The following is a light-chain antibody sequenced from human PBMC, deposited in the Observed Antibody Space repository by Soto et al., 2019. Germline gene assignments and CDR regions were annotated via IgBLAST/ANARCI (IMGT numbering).Light chain of an antibody. J-gene: IGLJ1*01. Sequence: QSALPQAASGSGSPGQSITISCTGTSSDVGGYNYVSWYQQHPGKAPKLMIFDVSNRPSGVSNRFSGSKSGNTASLTISGLQPEDEADYYCSSYTTSNTRQIVFGTGTKVTVL. V-gene: IGLV2-14*01. CDR3: SSYTTSNTRQIV. CDR2: DVS. CDR1: SSDVGGYNY.